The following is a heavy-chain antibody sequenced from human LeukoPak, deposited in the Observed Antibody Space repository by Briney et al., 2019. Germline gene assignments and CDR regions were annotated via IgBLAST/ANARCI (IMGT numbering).Heavy chain of an antibody. CDR1: GYTFTSYY. CDR2: INPSGGST. D-gene: IGHD5-18*01. Sequence: ASVKVSCKASGYTFTSYYMHWVRQAPGQGLEWMGIINPSGGSTSYAQKFQGRVTMTRDTSTSTVYTELSSLRSEDTAVYYCARAVGTAEKFDPWGQGTLVTVSS. V-gene: IGHV1-46*01. CDR3: ARAVGTAEKFDP. J-gene: IGHJ5*02.